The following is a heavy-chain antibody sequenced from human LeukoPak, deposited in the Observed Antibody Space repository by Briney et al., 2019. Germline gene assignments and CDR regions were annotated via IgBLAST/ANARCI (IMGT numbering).Heavy chain of an antibody. CDR3: AKLTGYSDY. CDR1: GFTFSAYG. D-gene: IGHD3-16*01. V-gene: IGHV3-23*01. CDR2: ISGSAAAT. Sequence: GGTLRLSCAASGFTFSAYGMTWVRQAPGKGLEWVSAISGSAAATFYADSVKGRFTISRDNSKNTLYLQMNSLRAEDTAVYYCAKLTGYSDYWGQGTLVTVSS. J-gene: IGHJ4*02.